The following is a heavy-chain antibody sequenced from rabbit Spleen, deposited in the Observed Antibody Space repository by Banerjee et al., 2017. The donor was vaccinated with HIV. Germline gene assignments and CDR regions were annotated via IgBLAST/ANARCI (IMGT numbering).Heavy chain of an antibody. Sequence: QEQLEESGGGLVKPEGSLTLTCKASGVSLNDKDVMCWVRQAPGKGLEWIACINIVTGKSVYASWALGRFIMSRTSSTTVTLQMTSLTVADTATYFCARDTGSSFSSYGMDLWGQGTLVTVS. CDR1: GVSLNDKDV. J-gene: IGHJ6*01. CDR2: INIVTGKS. V-gene: IGHV1S45*01. D-gene: IGHD8-1*01. CDR3: ARDTGSSFSSYGMDL.